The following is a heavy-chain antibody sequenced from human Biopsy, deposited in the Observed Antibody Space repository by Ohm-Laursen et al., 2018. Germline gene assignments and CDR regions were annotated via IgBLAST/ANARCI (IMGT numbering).Heavy chain of an antibody. V-gene: IGHV4-39*01. D-gene: IGHD3-3*01. CDR1: GGSISDSTYH. CDR2: IYYSGNT. Sequence: SETLSLTCPVSGGSISDSTYHWGWIRQSPGKGLEWIGNIYYSGNTDYSPSLKSRVTISVDTSNNQFSLKLRSVTAADTAVYYCARQLDFWSGYVDYWGQGTLVAVSS. J-gene: IGHJ4*02. CDR3: ARQLDFWSGYVDY.